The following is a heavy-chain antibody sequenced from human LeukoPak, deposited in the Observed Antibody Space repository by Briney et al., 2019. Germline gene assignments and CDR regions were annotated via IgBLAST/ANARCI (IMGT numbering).Heavy chain of an antibody. V-gene: IGHV1-46*01. Sequence: ASVKVSCKASGYTFTSYHMHWVRQAPGQGLEWMGKINLSGGSTTYAQKFQGRVTMTRDTSTSAVYMELSSLRSEDTAVYYCARDYVDDIPMIKDYWGQGTLVTVSS. J-gene: IGHJ4*02. CDR2: INLSGGST. D-gene: IGHD2-8*01. CDR3: ARDYVDDIPMIKDY. CDR1: GYTFTSYH.